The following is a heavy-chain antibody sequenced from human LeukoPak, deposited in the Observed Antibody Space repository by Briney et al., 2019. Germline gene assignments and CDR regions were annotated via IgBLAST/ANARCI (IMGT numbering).Heavy chain of an antibody. D-gene: IGHD3-10*01. CDR3: AREKSIAGEPQDY. V-gene: IGHV3-48*03. Sequence: GGSLRLSCAASGFTFSSYEMNWVRQAPGKGLEWVSYISSSGSTIYYADSVKGGFTISRDNAKNSLYLQMNSLRAEDTAVYYCAREKSIAGEPQDYWGQGTLVTVSS. CDR2: ISSSGSTI. J-gene: IGHJ4*02. CDR1: GFTFSSYE.